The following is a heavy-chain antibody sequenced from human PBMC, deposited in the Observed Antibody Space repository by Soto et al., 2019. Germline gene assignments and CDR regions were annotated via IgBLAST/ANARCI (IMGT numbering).Heavy chain of an antibody. Sequence: QDQLVQSGAEVKKPGSSVKVSCKASGGTFSSHTFSWVRQAPGQGLEWMGRIIPALGTATYAQKFQGRVTITADESTTAVDKELNSLRSEDAAVYYWVRSEFGDGGYFELWGGGNLFTVSS. D-gene: IGHD4-17*01. J-gene: IGHJ2*01. CDR3: VRSEFGDGGYFEL. CDR2: IIPALGTA. V-gene: IGHV1-69*08. CDR1: GGTFSSHT.